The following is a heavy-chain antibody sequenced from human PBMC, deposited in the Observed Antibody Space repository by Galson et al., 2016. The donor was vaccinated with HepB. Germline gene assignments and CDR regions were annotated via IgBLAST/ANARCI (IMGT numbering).Heavy chain of an antibody. V-gene: IGHV1-8*01. J-gene: IGHJ1*01. CDR1: GYTFTTYD. CDR2: VNPNSGNT. CDR3: ARGSKTAGVD. Sequence: SVKVSCKASGYTFTTYDITWVRQAAGQGPEWMGWVNPNSGNTDYAPKFQGRVTMTIETSTNTVYMELRGLTSDDTAVYFCARGSKTAGVDWGQGTLVTVSS. D-gene: IGHD6-19*01.